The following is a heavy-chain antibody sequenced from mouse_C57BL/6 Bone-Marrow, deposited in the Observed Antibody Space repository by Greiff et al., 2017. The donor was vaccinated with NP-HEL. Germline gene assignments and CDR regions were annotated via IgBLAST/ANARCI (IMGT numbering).Heavy chain of an antibody. J-gene: IGHJ2*01. CDR1: GFSLTSYG. D-gene: IGHD2-4*01. V-gene: IGHV2-2*01. CDR2: IWSGGST. Sequence: QVQLKESGPGLLQPSQSLSITCTVSGFSLTSYGVHWVRQSPGKGLEWLGVIWSGGSTDYNAAFISRLSTRKDNSKSQVFLKRNSMQADDTAIYYCARRDDYDLYYLDYWGQGTTLTVSS. CDR3: ARRDDYDLYYLDY.